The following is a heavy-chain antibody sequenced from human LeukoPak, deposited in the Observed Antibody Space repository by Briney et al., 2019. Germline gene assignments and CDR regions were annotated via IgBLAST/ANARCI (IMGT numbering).Heavy chain of an antibody. CDR2: IIPIFGTA. CDR1: GGTLSSYA. D-gene: IGHD3-10*01. CDR3: ARRYYGSGSFNWFDP. V-gene: IGHV1-69*01. J-gene: IGHJ5*02. Sequence: SVKVSCKASGGTLSSYAISWVRQAPGQGLEWMGGIIPIFGTANYAQKFQGRVTITADESTSTAYMELSSLRSEDTAVYYCARRYYGSGSFNWFDPWAREPWSPSPQ.